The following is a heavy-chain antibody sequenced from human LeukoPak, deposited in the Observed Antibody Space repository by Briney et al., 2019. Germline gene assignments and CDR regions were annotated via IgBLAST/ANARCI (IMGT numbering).Heavy chain of an antibody. CDR2: FSGSGGST. V-gene: IGHV3-23*01. J-gene: IGHJ5*02. CDR1: GFTFSRYA. Sequence: GGSLRLSCAASGFTFSRYAMSWVRQAPGKGLEWVSAFSGSGGSTYYADSVKGRFTISRDNSKNTLYLQMNSLRAEDTAVYYCAAVDVDTAFPWGQGTLVTVSS. D-gene: IGHD5-18*01. CDR3: AAVDVDTAFP.